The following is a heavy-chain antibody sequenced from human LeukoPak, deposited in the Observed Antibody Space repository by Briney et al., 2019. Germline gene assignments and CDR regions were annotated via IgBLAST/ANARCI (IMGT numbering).Heavy chain of an antibody. CDR2: INPNSGGT. CDR1: GGTFSSYA. V-gene: IGHV1-2*04. J-gene: IGHJ4*02. CDR3: ARGVGDYFFFDY. Sequence: GASVKVSCKASGGTFSSYAISWVRQAPGQGLEWMGWINPNSGGTNYAQKFQGWVTMTRDTAISTVYMELSRLRSDDTAVYYCARGVGDYFFFDYWGQGTLVTVSS. D-gene: IGHD3-16*01.